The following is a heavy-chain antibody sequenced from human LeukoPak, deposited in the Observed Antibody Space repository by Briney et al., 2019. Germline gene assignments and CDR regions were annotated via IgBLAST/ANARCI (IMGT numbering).Heavy chain of an antibody. D-gene: IGHD6-6*01. J-gene: IGHJ5*02. CDR1: GYTFTIYD. V-gene: IGHV1-8*03. CDR3: ARAPSLIAARPRNWFDP. Sequence: ASVTVSFKGSGYTFTIYDINWVRQATGQGREWMGWMNPSSGNTGYAQKFQGRVTITRNTSISTAYMELSSLRSEDTAVYYCARAPSLIAARPRNWFDPWGQGTLVTVSS. CDR2: MNPSSGNT.